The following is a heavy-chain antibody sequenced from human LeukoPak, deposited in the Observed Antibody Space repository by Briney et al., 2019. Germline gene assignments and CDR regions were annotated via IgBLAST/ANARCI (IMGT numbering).Heavy chain of an antibody. V-gene: IGHV1-18*01. Sequence: GASVKVSCKASGGTFSSYAISWVRQAPGQGLEWMGWISAYNGNTNYAQKLQGRVTMTTDTSTSTAYMELRSLRSDDTAVYYCARETSQKGAHYMDVWGKGTTVTISS. D-gene: IGHD3-16*01. CDR3: ARETSQKGAHYMDV. CDR2: ISAYNGNT. CDR1: GGTFSSYA. J-gene: IGHJ6*03.